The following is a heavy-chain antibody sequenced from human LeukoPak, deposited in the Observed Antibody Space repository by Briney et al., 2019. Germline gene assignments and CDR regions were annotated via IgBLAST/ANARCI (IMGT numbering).Heavy chain of an antibody. CDR2: INPSGGST. Sequence: ASVKVSCKASGYTFTSYYMHWVRQAPGQGLEWMGIINPSGGSTSYAQKFQGRVTMTRDTSTSTVYMELSSLRSEDTAVYYCARDESLGYYSSGWQTIPDYWGQGTLVTVSS. CDR1: GYTFTSYY. CDR3: ARDESLGYYSSGWQTIPDY. V-gene: IGHV1-46*03. J-gene: IGHJ4*02. D-gene: IGHD6-19*01.